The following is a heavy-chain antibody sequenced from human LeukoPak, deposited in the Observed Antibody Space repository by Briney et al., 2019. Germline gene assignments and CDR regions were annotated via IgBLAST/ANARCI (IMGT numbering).Heavy chain of an antibody. J-gene: IGHJ6*02. CDR2: ISSSGSTI. D-gene: IGHD3-22*01. V-gene: IGHV3-11*01. CDR3: ARDGMEGYYYDSSGYYYGMDV. CDR1: GFTFSDYY. Sequence: GGSLRLSCAASGFTFSDYYMSWIRQAPGKGLEWVSYISSSGSTIYYADSVKGRFTISRGNAKNSLYLQMNSLRAEDTAVYYCARDGMEGYYYDSSGYYYGMDVWGQGTTVTVSS.